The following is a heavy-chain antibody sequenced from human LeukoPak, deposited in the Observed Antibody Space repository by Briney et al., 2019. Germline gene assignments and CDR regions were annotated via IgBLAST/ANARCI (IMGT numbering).Heavy chain of an antibody. Sequence: PGGSLRLSCAASGFSFSSYWMHWVRQAPGKGLVWVSRIDTDGSSATYADSVKGRFTISRDNAKNTVYLQMNSLSVEDTGVYYCASALTTVTPHFHYWGQGTLVTVSS. CDR2: IDTDGSSA. J-gene: IGHJ4*02. D-gene: IGHD4-17*01. CDR1: GFSFSSYW. V-gene: IGHV3-74*01. CDR3: ASALTTVTPHFHY.